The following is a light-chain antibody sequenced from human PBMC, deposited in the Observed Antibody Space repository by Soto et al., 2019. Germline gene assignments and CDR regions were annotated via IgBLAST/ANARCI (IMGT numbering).Light chain of an antibody. CDR3: QSYDSSLSGWV. CDR1: SSNIGAGYD. Sequence: QSVLTQPPSVSGAPGQRVTISCTGSSSNIGAGYDVHWYQKLPGTAPKLLIYGNSNRPSGVPDRFAGSKSGTSASLAITGRQAEDEADYYCQSYDSSLSGWVFGGGTKVTVL. V-gene: IGLV1-40*01. J-gene: IGLJ3*02. CDR2: GNS.